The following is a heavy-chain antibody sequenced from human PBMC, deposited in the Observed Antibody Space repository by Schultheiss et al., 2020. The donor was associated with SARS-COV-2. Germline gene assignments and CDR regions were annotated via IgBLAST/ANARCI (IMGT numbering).Heavy chain of an antibody. CDR2: IYYSGST. D-gene: IGHD3-10*01. Sequence: GSLRLSCTVSGGSISSYYWGWIRQPPGKGLEWIGYIYYSGSTNYNPSLKSRVTISVDTSKNQFSLKLSSVTAADTAVYYCARGGHYYGSGSYYNPYYYGMDVWGQGTTVTVSS. CDR3: ARGGHYYGSGSYYNPYYYGMDV. J-gene: IGHJ6*02. CDR1: GGSISSYY. V-gene: IGHV4-59*12.